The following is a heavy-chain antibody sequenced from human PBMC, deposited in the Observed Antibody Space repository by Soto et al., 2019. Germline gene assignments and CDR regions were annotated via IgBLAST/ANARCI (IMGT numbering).Heavy chain of an antibody. CDR3: ARRYCSVGSCDACWHFDL. D-gene: IGHD2-15*01. Sequence: QVQLVQSGAEVKKPGASVKLSCKASGYTFNNYGISWVRQAPGQGLEWMGWISGENGDTDQDHNCQDKLTMTTDAATNTSYMELRSLRSDDTSLYYCARRYCSVGSCDACWHFDLWGRGTLVTVSS. V-gene: IGHV1-18*01. CDR1: GYTFNNYG. CDR2: ISGENGDT. J-gene: IGHJ2*01.